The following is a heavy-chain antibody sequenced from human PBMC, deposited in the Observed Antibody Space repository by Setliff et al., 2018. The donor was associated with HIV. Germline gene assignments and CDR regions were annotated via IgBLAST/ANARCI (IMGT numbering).Heavy chain of an antibody. V-gene: IGHV2-70*11. CDR3: AQLLLPLGAYNYET. J-gene: IGHJ5*02. CDR1: GFSLTTSGMC. D-gene: IGHD1-1*01. Sequence: SGPTLVNPTQTLTLTCTFSGFSLTTSGMCVTWIRQPPGRALEWLARIDWDDDKYYSTSLKTRLTISRDTSKNQVVLTMTNADPVDTATYYCAQLLLPLGAYNYETWGQGMLVTVSS. CDR2: IDWDDDK.